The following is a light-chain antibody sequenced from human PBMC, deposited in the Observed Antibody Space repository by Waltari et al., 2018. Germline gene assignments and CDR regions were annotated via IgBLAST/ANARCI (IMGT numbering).Light chain of an antibody. CDR2: KDI. J-gene: IGLJ3*02. CDR1: ALPTQY. V-gene: IGLV3-25*03. Sequence: SSELTQPPSVSVSPGQTARITCSGDALPTQYVYWYQQKPGQAPVLVIYKDIERPSGIPERFSASTSGTTVTLTISGVQAEDEADYYCQSADISGTEVFGGGTKLTVL. CDR3: QSADISGTEV.